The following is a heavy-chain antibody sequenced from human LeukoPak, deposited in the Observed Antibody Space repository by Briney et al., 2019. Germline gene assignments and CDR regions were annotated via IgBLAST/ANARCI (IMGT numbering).Heavy chain of an antibody. CDR1: GFTFSSYG. CDR3: AKGRVTGTTNPFDY. Sequence: GGSLRLSCAASGFTFSSYGMHWVRQAPGKGLEWVAFIRYDGSNKYYADSVKGRFTISRDNSKNTLYLQMNSLRAEDTAVYYCAKGRVTGTTNPFDYWGQGTLVTVFS. CDR2: IRYDGSNK. V-gene: IGHV3-30*02. D-gene: IGHD1-7*01. J-gene: IGHJ4*02.